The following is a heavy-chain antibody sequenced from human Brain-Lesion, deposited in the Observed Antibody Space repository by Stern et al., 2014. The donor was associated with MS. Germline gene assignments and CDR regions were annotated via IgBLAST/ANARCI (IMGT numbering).Heavy chain of an antibody. D-gene: IGHD2-2*01. V-gene: IGHV1-8*01. CDR1: GYTFSSYD. J-gene: IGHJ4*02. CDR2: MNPYSGNT. CDR3: ARAVQNQLLSEY. Sequence: VQPVQSGAEVKKPGASVKGSCKASGYTFSSYDITWARQASGHGLEGMGWMNPYSGNTGYAQKFKGRVSMTSDPSISTVYMELTSLTSDDTAVYFCARAVQNQLLSEYWGQGTLVTVSS.